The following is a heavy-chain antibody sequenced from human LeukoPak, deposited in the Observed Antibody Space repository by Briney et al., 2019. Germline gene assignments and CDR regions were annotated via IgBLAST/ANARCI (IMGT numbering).Heavy chain of an antibody. CDR1: GYTFTGYY. CDR2: INPNSGGT. CDR3: ARDRITMVRGVLHNWFDP. D-gene: IGHD3-10*01. J-gene: IGHJ5*02. V-gene: IGHV1-2*02. Sequence: ASVKVSCKASGYTFTGYYMHWVRQAPGQGLEWMGWINPNSGGTNYAQKFQGRVTMTRDTSISTAHMELSRLRSDDTAVYYCARDRITMVRGVLHNWFDPWGQGTLVTVSS.